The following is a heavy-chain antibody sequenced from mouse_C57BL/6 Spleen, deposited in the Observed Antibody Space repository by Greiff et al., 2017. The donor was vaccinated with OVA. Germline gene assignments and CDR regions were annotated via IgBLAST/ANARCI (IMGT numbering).Heavy chain of an antibody. Sequence: QVQLQQPGAELVKPGASVKLSCKASGYTFTSYWMHWVKQRPGRGLEWIGRIDPNSGGTKYNEKFKSKATLTGDNTSSTAYMQPSRLTSEDSAVYYCARFDYYGSSYGAMDYWGQGTSVTVSS. D-gene: IGHD1-1*01. CDR3: ARFDYYGSSYGAMDY. V-gene: IGHV1-72*01. J-gene: IGHJ4*01. CDR1: GYTFTSYW. CDR2: IDPNSGGT.